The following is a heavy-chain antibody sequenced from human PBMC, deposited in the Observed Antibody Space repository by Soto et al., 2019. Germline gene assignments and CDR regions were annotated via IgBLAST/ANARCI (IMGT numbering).Heavy chain of an antibody. CDR2: INYSGST. D-gene: IGHD3-22*01. CDR3: ARAGYDRDGGGYYYFDY. Sequence: QVQLQESGPGLVKPSQTLSLTCTASGGSIGSGSYYWSWIRQHPGKGLEWIGYINYSGSTFYIPSLKSRVTTSIDTSTNQFSLKLSSVTAADTAVYYCARAGYDRDGGGYYYFDYWGQGTLVTVSS. V-gene: IGHV4-31*03. J-gene: IGHJ4*02. CDR1: GGSIGSGSYY.